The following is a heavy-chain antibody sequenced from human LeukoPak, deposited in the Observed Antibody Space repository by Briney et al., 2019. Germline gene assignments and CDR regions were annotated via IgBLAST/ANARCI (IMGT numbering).Heavy chain of an antibody. D-gene: IGHD2-15*01. CDR2: ISGSGGST. J-gene: IGHJ5*02. Sequence: GGSLRLSCAASEFDFSSHAMTWVRQAPGKGLEWVSAISGSGGSTYYADSVKGRFTISRDNSKNTLYLQMNSLRAEDTAVYYCAKANVVAAMADWFDPWGQGTLVTVSS. CDR1: EFDFSSHA. CDR3: AKANVVAAMADWFDP. V-gene: IGHV3-23*01.